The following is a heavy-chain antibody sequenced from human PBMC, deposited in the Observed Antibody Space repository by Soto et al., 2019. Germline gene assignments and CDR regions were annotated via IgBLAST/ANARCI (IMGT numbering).Heavy chain of an antibody. CDR1: GDSFSNYG. D-gene: IGHD6-6*01. Sequence: QVQLEQSGGEVKKPGASVKVSCKASGDSFSNYGISWVRQAPGQGLEWVGWVSTYNGDARYAQNVQGRLTMTTDKSTGTAYMELRNLRSDDTARYLCASVEYYYMNGWGKGTKVTVSS. V-gene: IGHV1-18*01. CDR2: VSTYNGDA. CDR3: ASVEYYYMNG. J-gene: IGHJ6*03.